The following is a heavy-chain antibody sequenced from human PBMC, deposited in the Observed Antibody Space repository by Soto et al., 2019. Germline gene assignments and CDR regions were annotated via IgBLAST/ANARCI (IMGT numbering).Heavy chain of an antibody. J-gene: IGHJ4*01. CDR2: INRKAGGSSK. V-gene: IGHV3-15*01. Sequence: LACAPSGLTVRNVWMPWIRQAPGKGLEWVGSINRKAGGSSKEYGTPVTDRFIISRDDSKNTVDLQLHALITADTAFFYCGISRPGSHGFSLWGHGALVTVSS. D-gene: IGHD3-16*02. CDR3: GISRPGSHGFSL. CDR1: GLTVRNVW.